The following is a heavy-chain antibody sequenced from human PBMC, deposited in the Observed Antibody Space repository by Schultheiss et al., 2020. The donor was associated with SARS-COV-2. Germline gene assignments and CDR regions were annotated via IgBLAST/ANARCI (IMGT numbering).Heavy chain of an antibody. Sequence: GESLKISCAASGFTFSSYAMHWVRQAPGKGLEWVAVIWYDGSNKYYADSVKGRFTISRDNSKNTLYLQMNSLRAEDTAVYYCAREGGDRPNWFDPWGQGTLVTVSS. J-gene: IGHJ5*02. D-gene: IGHD3-10*01. CDR2: IWYDGSNK. CDR3: AREGGDRPNWFDP. CDR1: GFTFSSYA. V-gene: IGHV3-30*07.